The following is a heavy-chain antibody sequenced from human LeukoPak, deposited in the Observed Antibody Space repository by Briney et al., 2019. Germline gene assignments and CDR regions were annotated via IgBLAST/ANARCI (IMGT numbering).Heavy chain of an antibody. J-gene: IGHJ4*02. CDR3: AKADEMNMDY. D-gene: IGHD2/OR15-2a*01. CDR2: IWYDGSIK. CDR1: GFTFSRYG. Sequence: GGSLRLSCAASGFTFSRYGMHWVRQAPGKGMEWVAVIWYDGSIKYYADSVKGRFTISKDNSKNTLDLQMNSLRAEDTAVYYCAKADEMNMDYWGQGTLVTVSS. V-gene: IGHV3-33*06.